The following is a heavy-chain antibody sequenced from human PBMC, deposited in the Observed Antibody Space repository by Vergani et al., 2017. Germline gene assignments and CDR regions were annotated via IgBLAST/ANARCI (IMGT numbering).Heavy chain of an antibody. V-gene: IGHV1-69*01. D-gene: IGHD3-22*01. CDR3: ARDLATAYDSSGYAPAGFDY. CDR2: IIPIFGTA. Sequence: QVQLVQSGAEVKKPGSSVKVSCKASGGTFSSYAISGVRQAPGQGLEWMGGIIPIFGTANYAQKFQGRVTITADESTSTAYMELSSLRSEDTAVYYCARDLATAYDSSGYAPAGFDYWGQGTLVTVSS. J-gene: IGHJ4*02. CDR1: GGTFSSYA.